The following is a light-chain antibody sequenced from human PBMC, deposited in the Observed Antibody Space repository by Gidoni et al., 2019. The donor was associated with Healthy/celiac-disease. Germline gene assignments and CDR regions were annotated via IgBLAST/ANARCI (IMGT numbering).Light chain of an antibody. CDR1: SSDVGGYND. CDR3: SSYTSSSVV. Sequence: QSALTQPASASGARGQTITISCTGTSSDVGGYNDVSWYQQHPGKAPKLMIYEVSHRPSGVSYRFSGSKSGNTASLTISGLQAEDEADYYCSSYTSSSVVFGGGTKLTVL. J-gene: IGLJ2*01. CDR2: EVS. V-gene: IGLV2-14*01.